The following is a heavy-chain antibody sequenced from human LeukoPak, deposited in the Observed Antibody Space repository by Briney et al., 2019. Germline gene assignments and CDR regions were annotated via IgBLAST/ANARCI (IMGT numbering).Heavy chain of an antibody. Sequence: SETLSLTCTASGGSISSYYWSWIRQPPGKGLEWIGYIYYSGSTNYNPSLKSRVTISVDTSKNQFSLKLSSVTAADTAVYYCARGILGYCSSTSCTNYYYGMDVWGQGTTVTVSS. J-gene: IGHJ6*02. CDR1: GGSISSYY. CDR3: ARGILGYCSSTSCTNYYYGMDV. V-gene: IGHV4-59*12. D-gene: IGHD2-2*01. CDR2: IYYSGST.